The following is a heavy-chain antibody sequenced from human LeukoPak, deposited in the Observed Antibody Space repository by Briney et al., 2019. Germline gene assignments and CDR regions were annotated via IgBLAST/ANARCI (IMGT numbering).Heavy chain of an antibody. CDR1: GYSFTSYG. J-gene: IGHJ5*02. D-gene: IGHD2-15*01. CDR2: ISAYNGNT. CDR3: AREGYCSGGPCYSTINWFDP. Sequence: VASVKVSCKASGYSFTSYGITWVRQAPGQGLEWMGWISAYNGNTNYAQKLQGRVTLTTDTSTSTAYMELRSLRSDDTAVYYCAREGYCSGGPCYSTINWFDPWGQGTLVTVSS. V-gene: IGHV1-18*01.